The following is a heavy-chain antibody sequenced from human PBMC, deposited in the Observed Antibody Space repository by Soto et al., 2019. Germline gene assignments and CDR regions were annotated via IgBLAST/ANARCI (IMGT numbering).Heavy chain of an antibody. D-gene: IGHD1-1*01. J-gene: IGHJ3*01. Sequence: QITLKESGPTLVKPTQTLTLTCTFSGFSLSSSGVGVAWVRQSPGKALEWLALIYWNDDRSYSPSLRSRLTITKHTSKNQVVLRVTNPDPVDTGTYYCPHTPQSGKYNYHLNGFDVWGQGTMVTVSS. CDR3: PHTPQSGKYNYHLNGFDV. V-gene: IGHV2-5*01. CDR2: IYWNDDR. CDR1: GFSLSSSGVG.